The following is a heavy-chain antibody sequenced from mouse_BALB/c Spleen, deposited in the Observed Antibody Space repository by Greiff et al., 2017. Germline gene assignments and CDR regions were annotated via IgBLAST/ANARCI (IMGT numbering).Heavy chain of an antibody. CDR2: IYPGNVNT. J-gene: IGHJ2*01. V-gene: IGHV1S56*01. CDR1: GYTFTSYY. D-gene: IGHD2-3*01. Sequence: VMLVESGPELVKPGASVRISCKASGYTFTSYYIHWVKQRPGQGLEWIGWIYPGNVNTKYNEKFKGKATLTADKSSSTAYMQLSSLTSEDSAVYFCARSKGMGYYFDYWGQGTTLTVSS. CDR3: ARSKGMGYYFDY.